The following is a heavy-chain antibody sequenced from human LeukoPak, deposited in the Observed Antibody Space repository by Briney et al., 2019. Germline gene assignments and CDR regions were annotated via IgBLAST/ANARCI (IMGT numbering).Heavy chain of an antibody. Sequence: SETLSLTCAVSGGSISSSNWWSWVRQPPGKGLEWIGEIYHSGSTNYNPSLKSRVTISVDTSKNQFSLKLSSVTAADTAVYYCARWGRYYDSSGYYHDAFDIWGQGTMVTVSS. CDR3: ARWGRYYDSSGYYHDAFDI. D-gene: IGHD3-22*01. J-gene: IGHJ3*02. CDR2: IYHSGST. V-gene: IGHV4-4*02. CDR1: GGSISSSNW.